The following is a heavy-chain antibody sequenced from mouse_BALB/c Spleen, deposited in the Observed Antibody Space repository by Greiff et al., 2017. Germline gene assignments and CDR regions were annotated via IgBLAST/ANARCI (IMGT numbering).Heavy chain of an antibody. J-gene: IGHJ3*01. CDR2: ISYDGSN. V-gene: IGHV3-6*02. CDR1: GYSITSGYY. CDR3: ASVYDYDEAY. D-gene: IGHD2-4*01. Sequence: EVQLQQSGPGLVKPSQSLSLTCSVTGYSITSGYYWNWIRQVPGNKLEWMGYISYDGSNNYNPSLKNRISITRDTSKNQFFLKLNSVTAEDTATYCCASVYDYDEAYWGQGTLVTVSA.